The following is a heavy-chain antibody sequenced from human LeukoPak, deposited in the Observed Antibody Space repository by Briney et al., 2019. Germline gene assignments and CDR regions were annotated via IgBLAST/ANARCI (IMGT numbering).Heavy chain of an antibody. Sequence: GASVKVSCKASGYTFTGYYMHWVRQAPGQGLEWMGWINPNSGGTYYAQKFQGRVSMTRDTSISTAYMELSSLRSDDTAVYYCARGCLGWELLLLNYWGQGTLVTVSS. CDR3: ARGCLGWELLLLNY. V-gene: IGHV1-2*02. CDR2: INPNSGGT. D-gene: IGHD1-26*01. J-gene: IGHJ4*02. CDR1: GYTFTGYY.